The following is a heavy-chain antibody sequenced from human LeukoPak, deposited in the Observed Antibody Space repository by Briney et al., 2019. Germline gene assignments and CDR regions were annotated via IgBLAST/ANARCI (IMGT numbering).Heavy chain of an antibody. CDR3: AKDGGSGSYYPFDY. D-gene: IGHD3-10*01. Sequence: GGSLRLSCAGSGFTFSTCAMHWVRQAPGKGLEWVAVISYDGSNKYYADSVKGRFTISRDNSKNTLYLQMNSLRAEDTAVYYCAKDGGSGSYYPFDYWGQGTLVTVSS. CDR2: ISYDGSNK. CDR1: GFTFSTCA. V-gene: IGHV3-30*04. J-gene: IGHJ4*02.